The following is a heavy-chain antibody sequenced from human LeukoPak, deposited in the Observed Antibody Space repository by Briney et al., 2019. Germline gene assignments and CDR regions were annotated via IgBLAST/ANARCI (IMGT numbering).Heavy chain of an antibody. CDR1: GGSISSYY. CDR3: ARRLLGYDILTGRRSTPYYFDY. V-gene: IGHV4-59*08. Sequence: SETLSLTCTVSGGSISSYYWSWIRQPPGKGLEWIGYIYYSGSTYYNPSLKSRVTISVDTSKNQFSLKLSSVTAADTAVYYCARRLLGYDILTGRRSTPYYFDYWGQGTLVTVSS. J-gene: IGHJ4*02. D-gene: IGHD3-9*01. CDR2: IYYSGST.